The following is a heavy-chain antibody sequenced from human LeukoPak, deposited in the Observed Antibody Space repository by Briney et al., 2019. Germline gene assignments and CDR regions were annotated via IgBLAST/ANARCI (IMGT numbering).Heavy chain of an antibody. CDR3: ARHVDGYSFGLPRYYFDF. J-gene: IGHJ4*03. CDR1: GYSISSGYY. Sequence: SETLSLTCTVSGYSISSGYYWGWIRQPPGKGLEWIGSIYHSGSTYYNPSLKSRVTISADTSRNQFSLELSSVTAADTAVYYCARHVDGYSFGLPRYYFDFWGQGTTVTVSS. V-gene: IGHV4-38-2*02. CDR2: IYHSGST. D-gene: IGHD5-18*01.